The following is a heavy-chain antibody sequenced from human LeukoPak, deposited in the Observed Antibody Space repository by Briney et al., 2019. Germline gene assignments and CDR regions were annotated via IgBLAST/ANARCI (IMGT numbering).Heavy chain of an antibody. D-gene: IGHD3-10*01. V-gene: IGHV3-30*03. CDR3: ARGPGGSGSYYDY. Sequence: GGSLRLSCAASGFTFSSYGMHWVRQAPGKGLEWVAVISYDGSNKYYADSVKGRVTISRDNAKNSLYLQMNSLRTEDAAVYYCARGPGGSGSYYDYWGQGALVTLSS. J-gene: IGHJ4*02. CDR1: GFTFSSYG. CDR2: ISYDGSNK.